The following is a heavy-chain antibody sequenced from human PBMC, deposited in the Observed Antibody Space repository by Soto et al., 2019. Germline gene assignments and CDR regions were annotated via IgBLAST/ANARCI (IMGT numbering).Heavy chain of an antibody. J-gene: IGHJ6*02. D-gene: IGHD2-2*01. CDR1: GFSLSTSGVG. V-gene: IGHV2-5*01. CDR2: IYWNDDK. CDR3: AHARDIVVVPAAHYYYYGMDV. Sequence: SGPTLVNPTQTLTLTCTFSGFSLSTSGVGVGWIRQPPRKALEWLALIYWNDDKRYSTSLKSRLTITKNTSKNQVVLTMTIMDPVDTATYYFAHARDIVVVPAAHYYYYGMDVWGQGTTVTVSS.